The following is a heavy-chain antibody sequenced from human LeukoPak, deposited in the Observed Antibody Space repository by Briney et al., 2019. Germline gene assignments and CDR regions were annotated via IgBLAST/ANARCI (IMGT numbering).Heavy chain of an antibody. CDR1: GYTFTNYG. J-gene: IGHJ4*02. D-gene: IGHD3-3*01. V-gene: IGHV1-18*01. CDR3: ARDLTIFGGVNDHLIRGH. CDR2: ISTQNRDT. Sequence: GASVKVSCKTSGYTFTNYGITWLRQAPGQGLEWMGLISTQNRDTKYAQKFQGRVTMTTDTSTTTAYMELRSLKSDDTAVYYCARDLTIFGGVNDHLIRGHWGQGSLVTVSS.